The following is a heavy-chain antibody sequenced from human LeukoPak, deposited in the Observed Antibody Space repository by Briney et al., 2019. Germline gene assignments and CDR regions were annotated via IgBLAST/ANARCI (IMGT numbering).Heavy chain of an antibody. CDR1: GFTFDDYA. J-gene: IGHJ3*02. D-gene: IGHD3-22*01. CDR3: AKGDDSGGYSISFDI. V-gene: IGHV3-9*01. Sequence: GRSLRLSCAASGFTFDDYAMHWVRQAPGKGLEWVSGISWNSGSIGYADSVKGRFTISRDNAKNSLYLQMNSLRAEDTALYYCAKGDDSGGYSISFDIWGQGTMVTVSS. CDR2: ISWNSGSI.